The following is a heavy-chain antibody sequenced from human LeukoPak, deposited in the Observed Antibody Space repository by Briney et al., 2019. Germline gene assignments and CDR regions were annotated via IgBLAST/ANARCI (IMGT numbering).Heavy chain of an antibody. CDR3: AKKAQYNGNYPLDY. CDR1: GFTFSSYA. J-gene: IGHJ4*02. V-gene: IGHV3-30-3*02. D-gene: IGHD1-26*01. Sequence: GGSLRLPCAASGFTFSSYAMHWVRQAPGKGLEWVAVISYDGSNKYYADSVKGRFTISRDNSKNTLYLQMNSLRAEDTALYFCAKKAQYNGNYPLDYWGQGTLVTVSS. CDR2: ISYDGSNK.